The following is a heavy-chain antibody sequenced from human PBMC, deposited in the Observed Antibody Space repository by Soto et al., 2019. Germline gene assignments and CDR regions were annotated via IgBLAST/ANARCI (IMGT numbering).Heavy chain of an antibody. Sequence: QLQLQESGPGLVKPSETLSLTCTVSGGSISSSSYYWGWIRQPPGKGLEWIGSIYYSGSTYYNPSLKSRVTISVDTSKNQFSLKLSSVTAADTAVYYCARRGIVVVPPAIYRNAFDIWCQGTMVTVSS. J-gene: IGHJ3*02. CDR1: GGSISSSSYY. CDR2: IYYSGST. CDR3: ARRGIVVVPPAIYRNAFDI. D-gene: IGHD2-2*01. V-gene: IGHV4-39*01.